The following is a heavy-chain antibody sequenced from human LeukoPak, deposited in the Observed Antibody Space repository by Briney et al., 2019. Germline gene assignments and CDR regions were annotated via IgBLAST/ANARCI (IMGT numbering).Heavy chain of an antibody. Sequence: LPGGPLRLSCAASGFTFDEYAMHWVRHAPGKGLEWVSTISGNSGSLGYADSVKGRFTISRDNAKNSLYLQMNSLRAEDTALYYCAKAVTYYDFWSGFYSWGQGTLVTVSS. CDR3: AKAVTYYDFWSGFYS. CDR1: GFTFDEYA. CDR2: ISGNSGSL. J-gene: IGHJ5*01. D-gene: IGHD3-3*01. V-gene: IGHV3-9*01.